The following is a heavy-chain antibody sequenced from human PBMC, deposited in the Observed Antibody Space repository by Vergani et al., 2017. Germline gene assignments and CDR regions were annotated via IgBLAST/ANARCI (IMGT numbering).Heavy chain of an antibody. CDR3: ARQVSSSSLFDY. V-gene: IGHV5-51*01. CDR1: GYSFTSYW. CDR2: IYPGDSDT. Sequence: EVQLVQSGAEVKKPGESLKISCKGSGYSFTSYWIGWVRPLPGKGREWVGIIYPGDSDTRYSPSFHGQVTISADKSISTAYLQWSSLKASDTAMYYCARQVSSSSLFDYWGQGTLVTVSS. J-gene: IGHJ4*02. D-gene: IGHD6-6*01.